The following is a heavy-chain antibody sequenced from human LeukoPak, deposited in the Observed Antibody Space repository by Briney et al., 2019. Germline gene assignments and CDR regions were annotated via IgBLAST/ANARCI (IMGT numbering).Heavy chain of an antibody. CDR3: ARNGGLLRYFDWLPNWFDP. CDR2: IIPIFGTT. CDR1: GGTFSSYA. Sequence: SVKVSCKASGGTFSSYAISWVRQAPGQGLEWMGGIIPIFGTTNYAQKFQDRVTITADKSTSTAYMELSSLRSEDTAVYYCARNGGLLRYFDWLPNWFDPWGQGTLVTVSS. V-gene: IGHV1-69*06. D-gene: IGHD3-9*01. J-gene: IGHJ5*02.